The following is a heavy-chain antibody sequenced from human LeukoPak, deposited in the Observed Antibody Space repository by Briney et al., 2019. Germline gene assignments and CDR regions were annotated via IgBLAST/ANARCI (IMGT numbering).Heavy chain of an antibody. D-gene: IGHD1-1*01. CDR2: IKSKTDGGTT. CDR3: ARGYTGTTEDY. CDR1: GFTFSNAW. Sequence: GGSLRLSCAASGFTFSNAWMSWVRQAPGKGLEWVGRIKSKTDGGTTDYAAPVKGRFTISRDDSKNTLYLQMNSLRAEDTAVYYCARGYTGTTEDYWGQGTLVTVSS. V-gene: IGHV3-15*01. J-gene: IGHJ4*02.